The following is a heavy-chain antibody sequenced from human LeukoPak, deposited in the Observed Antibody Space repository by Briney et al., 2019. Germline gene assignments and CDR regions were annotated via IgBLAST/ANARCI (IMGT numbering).Heavy chain of an antibody. CDR1: GYTFTSYY. J-gene: IGHJ4*02. Sequence: ASVKVSCKASGYTFTSYYMHWVPQAPGQGLEGMGIINPSGGSTSYAQKFQGRVTMTRHTSTSTVYMELSSLRSGDTGVYYCDRGIKIFGVVIHWREGTKVTVSS. CDR3: DRGIKIFGVVIH. CDR2: INPSGGST. D-gene: IGHD3-3*01. V-gene: IGHV1-46*03.